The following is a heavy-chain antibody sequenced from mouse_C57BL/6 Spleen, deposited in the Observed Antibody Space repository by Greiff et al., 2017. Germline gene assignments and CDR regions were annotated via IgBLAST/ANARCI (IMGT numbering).Heavy chain of an antibody. Sequence: EVQLVESGGGLVKPGGSLKLSCAASGFTFSDYGMHWVRQAPEKGLEWVAYISSGSSTIYYADTVKGRFTISRDNAKDTLFLHMTSLRSEDTSMYYCARQGGYFYGSFAYWGQGTLVTVSA. D-gene: IGHD1-1*01. CDR1: GFTFSDYG. V-gene: IGHV5-17*01. J-gene: IGHJ3*01. CDR2: ISSGSSTI. CDR3: ARQGGYFYGSFAY.